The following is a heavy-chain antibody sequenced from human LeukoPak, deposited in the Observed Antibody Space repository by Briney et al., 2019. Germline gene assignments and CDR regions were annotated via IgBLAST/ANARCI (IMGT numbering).Heavy chain of an antibody. J-gene: IGHJ4*02. Sequence: SETLSLTCTVSGGSISSSSYYWGWIRQPPGKGLEWIGYIYYSGSTNYNPSLKSRVTISVDTSKNQFSLKLSSVTAADTAVYYCASLNSGYDSVNFDYWGQGTLVTVSS. CDR1: GGSISSSSYY. D-gene: IGHD5-12*01. V-gene: IGHV4-61*05. CDR2: IYYSGST. CDR3: ASLNSGYDSVNFDY.